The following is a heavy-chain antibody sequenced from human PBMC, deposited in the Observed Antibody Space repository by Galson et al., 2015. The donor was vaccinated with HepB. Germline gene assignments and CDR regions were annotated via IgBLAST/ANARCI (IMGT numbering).Heavy chain of an antibody. D-gene: IGHD6-13*01. V-gene: IGHV1-2*06. Sequence: SVKVSCKASGYTFSGYYIHWVRQAPGQGLQWMGRINPKSGGTHYAQKFQGRVTMTRDTSISTTYMELSRLRSDDTAVYYCARPTAQGAAAGTVWFDPWGQGTLVTVSS. CDR2: INPKSGGT. CDR1: GYTFSGYY. CDR3: ARPTAQGAAAGTVWFDP. J-gene: IGHJ5*02.